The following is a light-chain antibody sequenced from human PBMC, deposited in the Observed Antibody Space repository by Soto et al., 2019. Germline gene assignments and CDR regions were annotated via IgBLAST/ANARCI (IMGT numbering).Light chain of an antibody. CDR2: LGS. CDR1: QSLLHSNGYNY. V-gene: IGKV2-28*01. J-gene: IGKJ5*01. Sequence: DIVMTQSPLSLPVTPGEPASISCRSSQSLLHSNGYNYLDWYLQKPGQSPQLLIYLGSNRSSGVPDRFGGSGSGTDFTLKISRVEAEDVGVYYCMQALQTPITFGQWTRLEI. CDR3: MQALQTPIT.